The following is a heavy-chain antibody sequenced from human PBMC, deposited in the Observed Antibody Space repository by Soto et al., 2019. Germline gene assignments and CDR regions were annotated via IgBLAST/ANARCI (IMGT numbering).Heavy chain of an antibody. Sequence: QVQLVQSGAEVKKPGASVKVSCKAPRYIFTAYFMHWVRQAPGQGLEWMGWINPNNGATHYGLSFEGRVTMTRDTCISTAYLELSSRRSDDTAVYYCASHDPGARFDPWGQGTLVIVSS. V-gene: IGHV1-2*02. D-gene: IGHD1-1*01. CDR1: RYIFTAYF. CDR3: ASHDPGARFDP. J-gene: IGHJ5*02. CDR2: INPNNGAT.